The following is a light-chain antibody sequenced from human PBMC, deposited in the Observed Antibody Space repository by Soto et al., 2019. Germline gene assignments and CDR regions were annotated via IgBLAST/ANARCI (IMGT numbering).Light chain of an antibody. J-gene: IGKJ1*01. V-gene: IGKV3-15*01. CDR3: QQYNNWPGT. CDR1: QSVSSN. Sequence: EIVMTQSPATLSVSPGERATLSCRASQSVSSNLAWYQQKPGQAPRLLIYGASPRATGIPARFSGSGSGTEFTLTISSLQSEDFAVYYCQQYNNWPGTFGQGTKVESK. CDR2: GAS.